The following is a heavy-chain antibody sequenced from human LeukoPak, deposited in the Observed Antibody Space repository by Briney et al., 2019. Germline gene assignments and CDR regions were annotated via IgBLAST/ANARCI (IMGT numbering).Heavy chain of an antibody. CDR2: ISGSGGST. D-gene: IGHD1-7*01. J-gene: IGHJ4*02. CDR3: AKVPTGTTVFDY. CDR1: GFTFSSYA. Sequence: GGSLRLSCAASGFTFSSYAMSWVRQAPGKGLGWVSAISGSGGSTYYADSVKGRFTISRDNSKNTLYLQMNSLRAEDTAVYYCAKVPTGTTVFDYWGQGTLVTVSS. V-gene: IGHV3-23*01.